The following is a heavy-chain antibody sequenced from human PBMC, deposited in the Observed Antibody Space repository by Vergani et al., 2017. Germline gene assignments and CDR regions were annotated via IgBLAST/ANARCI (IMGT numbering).Heavy chain of an antibody. D-gene: IGHD3-22*01. Sequence: QVQLQQWGAGLLKPSETLSLTCAVYGGSFSCYYWSWIRQPPGKGLEWIGEINHSGSTNYNPSLKSRVTISVDTSKNQFSLKLSSVTAADTAVYYCARGNYYDSSGYYGTSDFDYWGQGTLVTVSS. V-gene: IGHV4-34*01. CDR1: GGSFSCYY. CDR3: ARGNYYDSSGYYGTSDFDY. CDR2: INHSGST. J-gene: IGHJ4*02.